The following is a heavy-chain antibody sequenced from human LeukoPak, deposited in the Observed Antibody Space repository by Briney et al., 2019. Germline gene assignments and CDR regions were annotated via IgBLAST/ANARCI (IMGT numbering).Heavy chain of an antibody. Sequence: GGSLRLSCAASGFTFSSYSMNWVRQAPGKGLEWVSYISSRSSTIYYADSVKGRFTISRDNAKNSLYLQMNSLRAEDTAVYYCARVRSLNDAFDIWGQGTMVTVSS. D-gene: IGHD3-16*02. CDR2: ISSRSSTI. V-gene: IGHV3-48*04. J-gene: IGHJ3*02. CDR3: ARVRSLNDAFDI. CDR1: GFTFSSYS.